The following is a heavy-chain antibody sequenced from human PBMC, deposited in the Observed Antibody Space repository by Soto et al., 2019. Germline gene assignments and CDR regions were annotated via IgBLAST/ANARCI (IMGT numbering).Heavy chain of an antibody. Sequence: PSETLSLTCTVSGGSISSSNYYWGWIRQPPGKGLEWIGSIYYSGSTYYNPSLKSRVAISVDTSKNQFSLKLSSVTAADTAVYYCVHNSDYWGQGTLVTVSS. CDR3: VHNSDY. J-gene: IGHJ4*02. V-gene: IGHV4-39*01. CDR2: IYYSGST. CDR1: GGSISSSNYY.